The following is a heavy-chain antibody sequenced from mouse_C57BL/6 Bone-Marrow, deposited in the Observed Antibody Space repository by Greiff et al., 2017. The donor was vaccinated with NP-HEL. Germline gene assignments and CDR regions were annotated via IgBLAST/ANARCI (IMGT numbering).Heavy chain of an antibody. D-gene: IGHD2-4*01. J-gene: IGHJ3*01. V-gene: IGHV7-3*01. CDR3: ARSIYYDYSWFAY. Sequence: EVKVVESGGGLVQPGGSLSLSCAASGFTFTDYYMSWVRQPPGKALEWLGFIRNKANGYTTEYSASVKGRFTISRDNSQSILYLQMNALRAEDSATYYCARSIYYDYSWFAYWGQGTLVTVSA. CDR1: GFTFTDYY. CDR2: IRNKANGYTT.